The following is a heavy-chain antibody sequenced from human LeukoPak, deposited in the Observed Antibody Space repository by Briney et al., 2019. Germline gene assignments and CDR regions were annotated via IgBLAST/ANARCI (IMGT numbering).Heavy chain of an antibody. D-gene: IGHD5-12*01. CDR1: GFTFNNYA. Sequence: PGGSLRLSCAASGFTFNNYAVNWVRQAPGKGLEWVSAISSSGGGTYYADSVKGRFTTSRDNSKNTLYLQMNSLRVEDTAIYYCAKAPQGKSGYALPANWGQGTLVTVSS. CDR3: AKAPQGKSGYALPAN. V-gene: IGHV3-23*01. J-gene: IGHJ4*02. CDR2: ISSSGGGT.